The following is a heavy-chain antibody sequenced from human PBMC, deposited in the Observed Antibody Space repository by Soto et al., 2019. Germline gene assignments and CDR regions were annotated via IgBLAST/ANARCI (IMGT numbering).Heavy chain of an antibody. CDR3: ARDSSGWHWYFDL. CDR1: ANSVFCDCQA. J-gene: IGHJ2*01. V-gene: IGHV6-1*01. D-gene: IGHD6-19*01. Sequence: SLPVSSQFAIFANSVFCDCQARTTSRLTSPPGLEWLVRKYYSFKWYNDYAVSVKSRIAITPDTSKNQLSLQLNSVTPEDTAVYFCARDSSGWHWYFDLWGRGTLVTVSS. CDR2: KYYSFKWYN.